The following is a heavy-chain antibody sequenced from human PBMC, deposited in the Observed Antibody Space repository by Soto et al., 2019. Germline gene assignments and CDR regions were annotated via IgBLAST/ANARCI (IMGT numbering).Heavy chain of an antibody. CDR2: IYYSGST. V-gene: IGHV4-59*08. CDR1: GGSISSYY. J-gene: IGHJ4*02. Sequence: SETLSLTCTVSGGSISSYYWSWIRQPPGKGLEWIGYIYYSGSTNYNPSLKSRVTISVDTSKNQFSLKLSSVTAADTAVYYCARLHSGYEYYFDYWGQGTLVTVSS. CDR3: ARLHSGYEYYFDY. D-gene: IGHD5-12*01.